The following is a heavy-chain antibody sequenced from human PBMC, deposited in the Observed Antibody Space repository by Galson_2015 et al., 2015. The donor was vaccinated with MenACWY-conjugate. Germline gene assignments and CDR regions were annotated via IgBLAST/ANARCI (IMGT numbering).Heavy chain of an antibody. Sequence: QSGAEVKKPGESLKISCKGSGYSFFNYWIGWVRQMPGKGLAWMGIIYPGDSDTRYSPSFQGQVTMSVDKALSTAFLQWSSLRASDTAMYYCARQIAVAGSHYYYGLDVWGQGTTVTVSS. V-gene: IGHV5-51*01. J-gene: IGHJ6*02. CDR2: IYPGDSDT. D-gene: IGHD6-19*01. CDR3: ARQIAVAGSHYYYGLDV. CDR1: GYSFFNYW.